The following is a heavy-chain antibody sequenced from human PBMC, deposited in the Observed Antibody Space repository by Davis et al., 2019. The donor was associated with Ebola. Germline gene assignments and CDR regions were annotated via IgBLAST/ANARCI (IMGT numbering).Heavy chain of an antibody. CDR1: GDSVSGNSGA. CDR2: TYYNSKWFT. CDR3: ARGWYRTGLDV. V-gene: IGHV6-1*01. D-gene: IGHD6-19*01. Sequence: HSQTLSLTCAISGDSVSGNSGAWNWIRQSPSRGLEWLGRTYYNSKWFTDYAVSVRGRITINPDTSRNQLSLHLNSVTPEDTAIYYCARGWYRTGLDVWGQGTTVTVSS. J-gene: IGHJ6*02.